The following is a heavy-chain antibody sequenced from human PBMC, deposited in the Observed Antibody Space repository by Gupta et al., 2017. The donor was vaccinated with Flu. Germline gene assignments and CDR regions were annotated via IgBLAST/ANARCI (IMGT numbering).Heavy chain of an antibody. J-gene: IGHJ4*02. CDR3: TTARYCSCTTCGSIDY. D-gene: IGHD2-2*01. V-gene: IGHV3-15*01. Sequence: MNWVRQAPGKGLEWVGRIKSKSEGATIAYAALVKGRFTISKDASMGTLYPRMDSPNTEATAVYYCTTARYCSCTTCGSIDYCCQVTLGTMSS. CDR2: IKSKSEGATI.